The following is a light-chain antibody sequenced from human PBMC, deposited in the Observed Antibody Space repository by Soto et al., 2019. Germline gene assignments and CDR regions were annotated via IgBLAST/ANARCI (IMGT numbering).Light chain of an antibody. CDR2: RNS. CDR3: AAWDESLSGVV. V-gene: IGLV1-47*01. CDR1: SSNIGSNY. Sequence: QSVLTQSPSASATPGQRVTISCYGSSSNIGSNYVYWYQQLPGTAPKLLIYRNSQRPSGVPDRFSGSISGTSASLAISGLRSEDEADYYCAAWDESLSGVVFGGGTKLTVL. J-gene: IGLJ2*01.